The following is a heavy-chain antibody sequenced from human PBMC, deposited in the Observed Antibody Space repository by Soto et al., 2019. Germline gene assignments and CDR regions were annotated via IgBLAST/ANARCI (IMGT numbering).Heavy chain of an antibody. CDR2: IYYSGSS. J-gene: IGHJ1*01. CDR3: ASLAYSGYFQH. V-gene: IGHV4-39*01. D-gene: IGHD5-18*01. Sequence: QLQLQESGPGLVKPSETLSLTCTVSGDSISSSTYYWGWVRQPPGKGLEWIGRIYYSGSSYYNPSLRSRVTISVDTSKNRCSLTLNSVTAADTAVYYCASLAYSGYFQHWGKGNLVTVS. CDR1: GDSISSSTYY.